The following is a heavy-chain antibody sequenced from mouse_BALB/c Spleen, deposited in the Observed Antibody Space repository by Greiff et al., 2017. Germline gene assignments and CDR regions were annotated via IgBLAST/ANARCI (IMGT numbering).Heavy chain of an antibody. CDR3: ARAFITTLYYYAMDY. V-gene: IGHV14-3*02. CDR2: IDPANGNT. J-gene: IGHJ4*01. Sequence: PLQQSGAELVKPGASVKLSCTASGFNIKDTYMHWVKQRPEQGLEWIGRIDPANGNTKYDPKFQGKATITADTSSNTAYLQLSSLTSEDTAVYYCARAFITTLYYYAMDYWGQGTSVTVSS. D-gene: IGHD1-1*01. CDR1: GFNIKDTY.